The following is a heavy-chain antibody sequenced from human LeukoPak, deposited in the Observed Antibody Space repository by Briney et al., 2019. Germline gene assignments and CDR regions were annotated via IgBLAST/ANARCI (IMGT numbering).Heavy chain of an antibody. D-gene: IGHD5-18*01. V-gene: IGHV3-23*01. Sequence: GGSLRLSCAASGFTFSSYAMSWVRQAPGKGLEWVSAISGSGGSTYYADSVKGRFTISRDNSKNTLYLQMNSLRAEDTAVYYCARGDTIQLWPHYMDVWGKGTTVTVSS. CDR1: GFTFSSYA. CDR2: ISGSGGST. CDR3: ARGDTIQLWPHYMDV. J-gene: IGHJ6*03.